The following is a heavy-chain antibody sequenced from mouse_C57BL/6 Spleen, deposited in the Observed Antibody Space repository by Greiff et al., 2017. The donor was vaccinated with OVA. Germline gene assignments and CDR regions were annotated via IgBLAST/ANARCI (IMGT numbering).Heavy chain of an antibody. J-gene: IGHJ1*03. D-gene: IGHD1-1*01. CDR2: IHPSDSDT. V-gene: IGHV1-74*01. CDR3: DRYGSSHWYFDV. Sequence: QVQLKQSGAELVKPGASVKVSCKASGYTFTSYWMHWVKQRPGQGLEWIGRIHPSDSDTNYNQKFKGKATLTVDKSSSTAYMQLSSLTSEDSAVYYCDRYGSSHWYFDVWGTGTTVTVSS. CDR1: GYTFTSYW.